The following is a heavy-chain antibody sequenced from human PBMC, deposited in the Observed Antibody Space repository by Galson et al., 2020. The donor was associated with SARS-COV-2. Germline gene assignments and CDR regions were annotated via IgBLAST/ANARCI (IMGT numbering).Heavy chain of an antibody. J-gene: IGHJ5*01. CDR3: ARVKTSSIYGVVIGRWFDS. V-gene: IGHV1-18*01. Sequence: ASVKVSCKASGYTLIDYGISWVRQAPGQGLEWMAWISANKGKTNYAQTFQGRVTVTTDTSTGTAYMELTSLRSDDTAVYYCARVKTSSIYGVVIGRWFDSWGQGTQVTVSS. CDR1: GYTLIDYG. CDR2: ISANKGKT. D-gene: IGHD3-3*01.